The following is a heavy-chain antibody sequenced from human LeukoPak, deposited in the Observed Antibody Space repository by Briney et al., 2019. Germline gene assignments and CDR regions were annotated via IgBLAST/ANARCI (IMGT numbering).Heavy chain of an antibody. D-gene: IGHD3-22*01. V-gene: IGHV3-30*02. Sequence: GGSLRLSCAASGFTFSSYGMHWVRQAPGKGLEWVAFIRYDGSNKYYADSVKGRFTISRDNSKNTLYLQMNSLRAEDTAVYYCAKVVFYDSSGPINSGGYWGQGTLVTVSS. CDR2: IRYDGSNK. CDR1: GFTFSSYG. CDR3: AKVVFYDSSGPINSGGY. J-gene: IGHJ4*02.